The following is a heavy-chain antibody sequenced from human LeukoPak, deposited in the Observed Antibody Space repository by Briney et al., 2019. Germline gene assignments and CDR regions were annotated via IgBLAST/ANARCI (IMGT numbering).Heavy chain of an antibody. J-gene: IGHJ4*02. Sequence: PGGSLRLSCAASGFSFGIYWMSWVRQAPGKGLEWVAYIQQDGSETYYADSVKGRFTISRDNAKNSLHLQMNSLRAEDTAVYYCARDGGGSDYWGQGTQVTVSS. CDR1: GFSFGIYW. CDR2: IQQDGSET. CDR3: ARDGGGSDY. D-gene: IGHD3-16*01. V-gene: IGHV3-7*01.